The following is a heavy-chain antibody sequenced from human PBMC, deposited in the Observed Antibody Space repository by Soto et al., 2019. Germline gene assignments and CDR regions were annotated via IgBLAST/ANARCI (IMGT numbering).Heavy chain of an antibody. D-gene: IGHD1-26*01. Sequence: QVQLVQSGAEVKNPGSSVNVSCKTVGGTMRSFAFSWVRQAPGQGLEWMGGITPAFATPNHAQKFQDRVTISADEATRTVYMELRRLRSEHSALYFCVIGADVFGYTGKYVPFEVWGQGTQITDSS. J-gene: IGHJ4*02. CDR2: ITPAFATP. CDR3: VIGADVFGYTGKYVPFEV. CDR1: GGTMRSFA. V-gene: IGHV1-69*01.